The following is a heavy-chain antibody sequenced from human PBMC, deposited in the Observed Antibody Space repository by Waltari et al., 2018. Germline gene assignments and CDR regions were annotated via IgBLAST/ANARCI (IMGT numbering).Heavy chain of an antibody. V-gene: IGHV4-61*02. Sequence: QVQLQESGPGLVKPSQTLSLICTVSGGSITSGNYYWTWIRQPAGKGLEWIGRIYTTGTTTYNHSLRSRVTILVDTSNNHFSLRLSSVTAADTAVYYCAREPSVAARSYWYFDLWGRGTLVTVSS. J-gene: IGHJ2*01. CDR3: AREPSVAARSYWYFDL. CDR2: IYTTGTT. D-gene: IGHD6-6*01. CDR1: GGSITSGNYY.